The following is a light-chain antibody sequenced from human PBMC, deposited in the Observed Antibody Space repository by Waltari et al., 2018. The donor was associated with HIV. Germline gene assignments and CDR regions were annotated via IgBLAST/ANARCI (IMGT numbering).Light chain of an antibody. V-gene: IGKV1-12*01. CDR1: EEISRW. J-gene: IGKJ4*01. CDR3: QQTHSFPLT. Sequence: DVQMTQSPSSVPASVGDGVTITCRASEEISRWLAWYQQRPGKAPKLLIYTASTLQSGVPSRFSGSGSGTYFTLTINSLQPEDFATYYCQQTHSFPLTFGGGTKVEIK. CDR2: TAS.